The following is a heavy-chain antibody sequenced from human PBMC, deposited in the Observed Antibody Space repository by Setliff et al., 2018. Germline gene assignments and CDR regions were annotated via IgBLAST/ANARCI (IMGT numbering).Heavy chain of an antibody. CDR2: ISYVGYT. CDR1: GDSMGDFY. J-gene: IGHJ4*02. V-gene: IGHV4-59*01. D-gene: IGHD1-1*01. Sequence: SETLSLTCSVSGDSMGDFYWSWIRQTPGKGLEWIGHISYVGYTVYKPSLQSRVTISADTSKKQLSLTLTSVTVAHTAVYYCARAKYGTTTYFESWGPGMLVTVSS. CDR3: ARAKYGTTTYFES.